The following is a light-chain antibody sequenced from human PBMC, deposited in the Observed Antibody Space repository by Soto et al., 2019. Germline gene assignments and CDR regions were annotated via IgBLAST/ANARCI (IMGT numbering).Light chain of an antibody. Sequence: QSVLTQPASVSRSPRQPNTISCTGTSSDFGSYNLVSWYQQHPGKAPKLMIYEVSKRPSGVSNRFSGSKSGNTASLTISGLQAEDEADYYCCSYAGSSTSPYIFGTGTKVTV. V-gene: IGLV2-23*02. J-gene: IGLJ1*01. CDR3: CSYAGSSTSPYI. CDR1: SSDFGSYNL. CDR2: EVS.